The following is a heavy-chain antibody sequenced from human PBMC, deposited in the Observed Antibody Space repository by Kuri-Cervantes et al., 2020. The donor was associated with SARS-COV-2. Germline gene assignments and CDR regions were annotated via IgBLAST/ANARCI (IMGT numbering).Heavy chain of an antibody. D-gene: IGHD2-8*01. V-gene: IGHV3-11*06. Sequence: GESLKISCETSGFSFTDYYVSWIRQIPGGGLEWLSFISGSSSFTNSADSVKGRFTISRDTSENTVHLQMNSLRVEDTAVYYCARDVGYCTNDVCQSRDFDYWGQGTLVTVSS. CDR2: ISGSSSFT. CDR1: GFSFTDYY. J-gene: IGHJ4*02. CDR3: ARDVGYCTNDVCQSRDFDY.